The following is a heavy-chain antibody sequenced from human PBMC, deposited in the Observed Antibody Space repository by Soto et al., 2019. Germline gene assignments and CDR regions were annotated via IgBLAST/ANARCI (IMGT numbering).Heavy chain of an antibody. CDR2: INHSGST. V-gene: IGHV4-34*01. J-gene: IGHJ5*02. Sequence: SETLSLTCAVYGGSFSGYYWSWIRQPPGKGLEWIGEINHSGSTNYNPSLKSRVTISVDTSKNQFSLKLSSVTAADTAVYYCARFSEGYSTHYDPWGQGALVTVSS. CDR3: ARFSEGYSTHYDP. D-gene: IGHD4-4*01. CDR1: GGSFSGYY.